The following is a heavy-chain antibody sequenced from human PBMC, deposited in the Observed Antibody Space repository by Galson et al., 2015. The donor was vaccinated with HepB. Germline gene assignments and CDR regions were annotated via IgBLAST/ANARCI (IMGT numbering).Heavy chain of an antibody. CDR1: GDSISSSSYH. Sequence: LSLTCTVSGDSISSSSYHWGWIRQPPGKGLEWIGSIYYSGYTYYNPSLKSRVTISVDTSKNQFSLKLSSVTAADTAVYYCASSVDTAIVYGMDVWGQGTTVTVSS. CDR3: ASSVDTAIVYGMDV. J-gene: IGHJ6*02. D-gene: IGHD5-18*01. V-gene: IGHV4-39*01. CDR2: IYYSGYT.